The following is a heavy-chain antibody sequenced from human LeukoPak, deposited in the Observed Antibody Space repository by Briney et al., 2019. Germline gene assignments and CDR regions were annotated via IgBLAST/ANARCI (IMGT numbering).Heavy chain of an antibody. CDR1: GYSISSGYY. Sequence: PSETLSLTCAVSGYSISSGYYWGRIRQPPGKGLEWIGSIHHSGSTFYNPSLKSRVTISVDTSKNQFSLKLSSVTAADTAVYYCARHYTSGWYSDYWGQGTLVTVSS. D-gene: IGHD6-19*01. J-gene: IGHJ4*02. CDR2: IHHSGST. CDR3: ARHYTSGWYSDY. V-gene: IGHV4-38-2*01.